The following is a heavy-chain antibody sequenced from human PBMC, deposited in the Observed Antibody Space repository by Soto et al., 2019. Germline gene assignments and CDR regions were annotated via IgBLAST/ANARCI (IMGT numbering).Heavy chain of an antibody. CDR3: ARGAGGRYYNDY. V-gene: IGHV3-74*01. Sequence: EVQLVESGGGLVQPGGSLRLSCAASGLTFSSFWMQWVRQGPGKGLVWLSRINFDGTRTTYADSVKGRFTISRDNAKDTVYLQMNSLRAEDTAVYYCARGAGGRYYNDYWGQGTLVTVSS. CDR1: GLTFSSFW. CDR2: INFDGTRT. J-gene: IGHJ4*02. D-gene: IGHD1-26*01.